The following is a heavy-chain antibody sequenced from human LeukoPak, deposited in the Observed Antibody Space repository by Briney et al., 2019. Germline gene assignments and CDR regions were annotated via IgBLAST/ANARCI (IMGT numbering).Heavy chain of an antibody. CDR3: VRSKSGTYGWFDP. J-gene: IGHJ5*02. Sequence: ETLSLTCTVSGGSISGYYWSWIRQPPGKGLEWIGYIYYTGSTNYNPSLKSRVTISVDTSQNQFSLKVSSVTAADTAVYYCVRSKSGTYGWFDPWGQGTLVTVSS. V-gene: IGHV4-59*01. CDR1: GGSISGYY. CDR2: IYYTGST. D-gene: IGHD4-17*01.